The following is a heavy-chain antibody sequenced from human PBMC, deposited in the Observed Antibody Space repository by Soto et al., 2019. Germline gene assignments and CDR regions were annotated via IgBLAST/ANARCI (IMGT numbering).Heavy chain of an antibody. CDR1: GFTFSGYS. CDR2: ISTYSTTI. Sequence: PGGSLRLSCAASGFTFSGYSMNWVRQAPGKGLEWVAYISTYSTTIYYADSEKGRFTVSRDNVKNSLSLQMNSLRDEDTAVYYCTRYPGDYWGQGTLVTVSS. J-gene: IGHJ4*02. D-gene: IGHD2-2*01. CDR3: TRYPGDY. V-gene: IGHV3-48*02.